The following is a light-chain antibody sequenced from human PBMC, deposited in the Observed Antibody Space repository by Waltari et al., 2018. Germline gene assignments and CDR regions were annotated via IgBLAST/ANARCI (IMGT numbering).Light chain of an antibody. CDR2: KAS. V-gene: IGKV1-5*03. CDR1: QSIVVW. Sequence: DIQVTQSPSTLSASLGDRVTITCRASQSIVVWLAWYQQKPGKAPRLLIYKASYLESGVPSRFSGSASGTAFTLTISSLQADDFATYYCLQYNSYPWTFGQGTTVEIK. CDR3: LQYNSYPWT. J-gene: IGKJ1*01.